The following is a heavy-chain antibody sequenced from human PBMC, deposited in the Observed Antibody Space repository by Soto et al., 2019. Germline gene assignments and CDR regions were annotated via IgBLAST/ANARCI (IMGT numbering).Heavy chain of an antibody. D-gene: IGHD2-15*01. CDR2: INAANGNT. Sequence: QVQLVQSGAEVKKPGASVKVSCKASGYTFNDYLVHWVRQAPGQRLEWMGWINAANGNTIFSPEFQGRLTITRDTSASTAYMDLTSHTSEDTAVYYCARISVVAATLDYWGQGTPVTVSS. V-gene: IGHV1-3*01. CDR1: GYTFNDYL. J-gene: IGHJ4*02. CDR3: ARISVVAATLDY.